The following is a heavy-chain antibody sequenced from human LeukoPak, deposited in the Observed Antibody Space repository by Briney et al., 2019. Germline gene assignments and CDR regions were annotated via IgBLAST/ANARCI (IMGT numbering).Heavy chain of an antibody. CDR3: AREGYSYGSNWFDP. Sequence: SETLSLTCAVSGYSISSGYYWGWIRQPPGKGLEWIGSIYHSGSTYYNPSLKSRATISVDTSKNQFSLKLSSVTAADTAVYYCAREGYSYGSNWFDPWGQGTLVTVSS. J-gene: IGHJ5*02. CDR2: IYHSGST. CDR1: GYSISSGYY. V-gene: IGHV4-38-2*02. D-gene: IGHD5-18*01.